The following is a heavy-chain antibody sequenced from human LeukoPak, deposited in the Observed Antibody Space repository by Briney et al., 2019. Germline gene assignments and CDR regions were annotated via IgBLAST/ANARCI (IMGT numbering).Heavy chain of an antibody. J-gene: IGHJ4*02. CDR2: IYSGGST. Sequence: GGSLRLSCAASGFTVSSNYMSWVRQAPGKGLEWVSVIYSGGSTYYADSVKGRFTISRDNSKNTLYLQMNSLRAEDTAVYYCARAASSSDYLDYWGQGTLVTVSS. V-gene: IGHV3-53*01. D-gene: IGHD6-6*01. CDR3: ARAASSSDYLDY. CDR1: GFTVSSNY.